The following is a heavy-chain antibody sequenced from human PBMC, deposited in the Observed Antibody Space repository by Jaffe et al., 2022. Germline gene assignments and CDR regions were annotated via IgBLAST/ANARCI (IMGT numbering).Heavy chain of an antibody. V-gene: IGHV4-38-2*02. Sequence: QVQLQESGPGLVKPSETLSLTCAVSGYSISSGYYWGWIRQPPGKGLEWIGSIYHSGSTYYNPSLKSRVTISVDTSKNQFSLKLSSVTAADTAVYYCAREHHLHYSYYYYMDVWGKGTTVTVSS. CDR2: IYHSGST. CDR1: GYSISSGYY. J-gene: IGHJ6*03. CDR3: AREHHLHYSYYYYMDV.